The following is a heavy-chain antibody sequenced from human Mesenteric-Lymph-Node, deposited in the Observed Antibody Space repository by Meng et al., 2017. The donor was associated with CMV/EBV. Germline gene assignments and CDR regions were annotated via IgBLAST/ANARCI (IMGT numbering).Heavy chain of an antibody. J-gene: IGHJ6*02. Sequence: GGSLRLSCAASGCTFDDYAMRWVRQAPGKGLEWVSGISWDSGNIAYADSVKGRFTISRDNAKNSLYLQMNSLRADDMALYYCAKDLGGQLVRSAMDVWGQGTTVTVSS. V-gene: IGHV3-9*03. CDR3: AKDLGGQLVRSAMDV. D-gene: IGHD6-6*01. CDR2: ISWDSGNI. CDR1: GCTFDDYA.